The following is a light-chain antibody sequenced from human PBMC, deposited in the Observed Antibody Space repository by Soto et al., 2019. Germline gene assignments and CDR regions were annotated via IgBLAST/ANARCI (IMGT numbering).Light chain of an antibody. V-gene: IGLV2-23*01. J-gene: IGLJ1*01. CDR3: CSYAGSSTFV. Sequence: SVLTQPASVSGSPGPSITLSCTGTSSDLGSYNLVSWYQQHPGKAPKLMIYEGSKRPSGVSYRFSGSKSGNTASLTISGLQTEDEADYYCCSYAGSSTFVFGPGTKVTVL. CDR1: SSDLGSYNL. CDR2: EGS.